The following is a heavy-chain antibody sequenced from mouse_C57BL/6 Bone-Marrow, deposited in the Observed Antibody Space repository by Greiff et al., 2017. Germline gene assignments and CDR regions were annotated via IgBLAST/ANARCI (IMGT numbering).Heavy chain of an antibody. D-gene: IGHD1-1*01. CDR3: ARSRDGSSCYWYFDV. J-gene: IGHJ1*03. CDR1: GYAFSSYW. V-gene: IGHV1-80*01. Sequence: QVQLQQSGAELVKPGASVKISCKASGYAFSSYWLNWVKQRPGKGLEWIGQIYPGDGDTNYNGKFKGKATLTADKSSSTAYMQRSSLTSEDSAVYFCARSRDGSSCYWYFDVWGTGTTVTVSS. CDR2: IYPGDGDT.